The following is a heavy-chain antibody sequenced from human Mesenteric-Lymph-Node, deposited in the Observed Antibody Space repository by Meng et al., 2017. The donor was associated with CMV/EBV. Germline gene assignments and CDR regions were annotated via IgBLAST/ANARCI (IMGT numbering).Heavy chain of an antibody. CDR2: ISSSSSTI. CDR1: GFTFINAW. CDR3: ARVYYYGMDV. J-gene: IGHJ6*02. V-gene: IGHV3-48*04. Sequence: GESLKISCAASGFTFINAWMNWVRQAPGKGLEWVSYISSSSSTIYYADSVKGRFTISRDNAKNSLYLQMNSLRAEDTAVYYCARVYYYGMDVWGQGTTVTVSS.